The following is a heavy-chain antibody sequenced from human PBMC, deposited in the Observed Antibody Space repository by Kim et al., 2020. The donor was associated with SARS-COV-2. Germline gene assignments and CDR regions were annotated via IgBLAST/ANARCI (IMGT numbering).Heavy chain of an antibody. D-gene: IGHD3-9*01. CDR3: ASRLRYFDWLSIPYFDY. V-gene: IGHV4-34*01. CDR1: GGSFSGYY. J-gene: IGHJ4*02. CDR2: INHSGST. Sequence: SETLSLTCAVYGGSFSGYYWSWIRQPPGKGLEWIGEINHSGSTNYNPSLKSRVTISVDTSKNQFSLKLSSVTAADTAVYYCASRLRYFDWLSIPYFDYWGQGTLVTVSS.